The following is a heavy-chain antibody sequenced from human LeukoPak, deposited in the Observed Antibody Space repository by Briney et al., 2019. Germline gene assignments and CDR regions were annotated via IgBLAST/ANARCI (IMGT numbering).Heavy chain of an antibody. D-gene: IGHD2-21*02. CDR1: GGSISSSSYY. CDR3: ARSVPLAYCGGDCYSRGFQH. V-gene: IGHV4-39*07. CDR2: LYYSGST. Sequence: PSETLSLTCTVSGGSISSSSYYWGRIRQPPGKGLEWIGSLYYSGSTYYNPSLKSRVTISVDTYKNQFSLKLSSVTAADTAVYYCARSVPLAYCGGDCYSRGFQHWGQGTLVTVSS. J-gene: IGHJ1*01.